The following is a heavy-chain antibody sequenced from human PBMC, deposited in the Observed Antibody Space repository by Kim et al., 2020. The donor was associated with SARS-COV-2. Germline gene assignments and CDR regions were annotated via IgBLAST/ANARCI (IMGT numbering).Heavy chain of an antibody. CDR1: GGSIDNYH. CDR3: ARGGWYYGSGSRNFDY. J-gene: IGHJ4*02. Sequence: SETLSLTCTVSGGSIDNYHWNWLRQPPGRGLEWIGYVYYNGFTLYNPPLKSRVTISVDTSKNHFSLKINALTTADTAVYYCARGGWYYGSGSRNFDYWGRGTLVTVSS. CDR2: VYYNGFT. V-gene: IGHV4-59*13. D-gene: IGHD3-10*01.